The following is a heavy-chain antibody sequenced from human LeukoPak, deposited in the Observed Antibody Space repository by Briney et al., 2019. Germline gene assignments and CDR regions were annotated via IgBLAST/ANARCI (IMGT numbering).Heavy chain of an antibody. J-gene: IGHJ3*02. V-gene: IGHV3-30*03. D-gene: IGHD2/OR15-2a*01. CDR3: ATFPSIKGAFDI. CDR1: GFSFSHYG. Sequence: GGSLRLSCAASGFSFSHYGIHWVRQSPDKGLEWVAIISHDGSIKYYADSVKGRFTISRDNSKNTLYLQMNSLRSEDTAVYYCATFPSIKGAFDIWGQGTMVTVSS. CDR2: ISHDGSIK.